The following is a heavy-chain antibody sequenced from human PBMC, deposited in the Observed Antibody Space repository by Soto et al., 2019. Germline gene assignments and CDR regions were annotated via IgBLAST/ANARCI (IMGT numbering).Heavy chain of an antibody. Sequence: LETLCLTCTVSGGSISGYDGSWIRQPPGKGLEWIGYIYYSGSTNYNPSLKSRVTISVDTSKNQFSLKLSSVTAADTAVYYCARHPTVTEYYFDYWGQGTLVTVSS. D-gene: IGHD4-17*01. CDR2: IYYSGST. V-gene: IGHV4-59*08. CDR1: GGSISGYD. J-gene: IGHJ4*02. CDR3: ARHPTVTEYYFDY.